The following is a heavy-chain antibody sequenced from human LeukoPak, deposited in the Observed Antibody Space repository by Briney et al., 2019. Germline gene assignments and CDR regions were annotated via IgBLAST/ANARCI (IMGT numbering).Heavy chain of an antibody. Sequence: GGSLRLSCAASGFTFDDYAMHWVRQAPGKGLEWVSGISWNSGSIGYADSVKGRFTISRDNAKNSLYLQMNSLRAEDTAVYYCANLGDIVVVPAASRSGDDYWGQGTLVTVSS. J-gene: IGHJ4*02. D-gene: IGHD2-2*01. CDR3: ANLGDIVVVPAASRSGDDY. CDR1: GFTFDDYA. V-gene: IGHV3-9*01. CDR2: ISWNSGSI.